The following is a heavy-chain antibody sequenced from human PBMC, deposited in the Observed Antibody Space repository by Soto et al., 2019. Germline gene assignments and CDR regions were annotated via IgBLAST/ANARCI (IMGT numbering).Heavy chain of an antibody. V-gene: IGHV4-59*08. CDR1: GGSISGYH. CDR2: FHNSGNP. Sequence: SETLSLTCSISGGSISGYHWNWIRQTPGKGVEWIGYFHNSGNPKYSSSLKSRVTISVDTSKNQFSLKLSSVTAADTAVYYCARRYGLDIDAYYWGQGILVTVSS. CDR3: ARRYGLDIDAYY. J-gene: IGHJ4*02. D-gene: IGHD3-10*01.